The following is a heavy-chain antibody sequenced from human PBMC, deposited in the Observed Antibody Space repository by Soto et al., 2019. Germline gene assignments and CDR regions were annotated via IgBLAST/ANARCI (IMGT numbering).Heavy chain of an antibody. CDR2: ISSNGGSP. V-gene: IGHV3-64D*06. Sequence: GGSLTLSCSASGFTFSSDAMHWVRQAPGKGLEYVSAISSNGGSPSYADPVKGRFTISRDNSKTTLYLQMSSLRAEDTAVYYCVKGYYDSSGGAFDIWGQGTMVT. J-gene: IGHJ3*02. D-gene: IGHD3-22*01. CDR1: GFTFSSDA. CDR3: VKGYYDSSGGAFDI.